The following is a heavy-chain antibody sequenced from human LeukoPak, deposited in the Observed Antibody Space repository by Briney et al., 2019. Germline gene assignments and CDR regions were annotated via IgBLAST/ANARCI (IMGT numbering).Heavy chain of an antibody. J-gene: IGHJ4*02. V-gene: IGHV1-69*05. CDR1: GGTFSSYT. CDR3: TKGPDSSGYYYGEGSFDY. D-gene: IGHD3-22*01. CDR2: IIPIFGTA. Sequence: SVKVSCKASGGTFSSYTISWVRQAPGQGLEWMGGIIPIFGTANYAQKFQGRVTITTVASTSTAYMELSSLRSEDTAVYYCTKGPDSSGYYYGEGSFDYWGQGTLVTVSS.